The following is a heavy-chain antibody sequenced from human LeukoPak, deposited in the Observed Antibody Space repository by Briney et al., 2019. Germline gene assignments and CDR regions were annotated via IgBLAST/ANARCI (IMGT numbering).Heavy chain of an antibody. V-gene: IGHV1-18*01. J-gene: IGHJ4*02. CDR2: IRAYNGNT. D-gene: IGHD6-19*01. Sequence: ASVKVSCKASGYTFTNFGISWVRQAPGQGLEWMGWIRAYNGNTNYAQKLQARVTMTTDTSTNTVYMELRSVRSDDTAVYWCARDEDQWPSDYWGQGTLVTVSS. CDR3: ARDEDQWPSDY. CDR1: GYTFTNFG.